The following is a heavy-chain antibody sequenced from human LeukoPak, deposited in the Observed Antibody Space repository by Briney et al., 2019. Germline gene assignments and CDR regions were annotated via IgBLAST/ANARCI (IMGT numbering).Heavy chain of an antibody. CDR2: ISGSGGST. J-gene: IGHJ4*02. D-gene: IGHD1-26*01. V-gene: IGHV3-23*01. Sequence: GGSLRLSCAASGFTFSSYAMSWVRQAPGKGLEWVSAISGSGGSTYYADSVKGRFTVSRDNSKNTLYLQMNSLKAEDTAVYYCAKAKEEWELLLLGYWGQGTLVTVSS. CDR3: AKAKEEWELLLLGY. CDR1: GFTFSSYA.